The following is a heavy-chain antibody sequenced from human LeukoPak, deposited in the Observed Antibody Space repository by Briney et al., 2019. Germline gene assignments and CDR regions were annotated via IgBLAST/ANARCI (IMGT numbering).Heavy chain of an antibody. CDR3: ARDYKSPDFWAGYPPYHHDH. CDR2: IKKDGSET. CDR1: GFDFSDFW. J-gene: IGHJ4*02. V-gene: IGHV3-7*01. D-gene: IGHD3/OR15-3a*01. Sequence: GGSLRLSCAAAGFDFSDFWMSWVRQVPGKGLEWVATIKKDGSETHYVDSVKGRFTISRHNAESSLYLQMNSLRAEDTAVYYCARDYKSPDFWAGYPPYHHDHWGQGTLVTVSS.